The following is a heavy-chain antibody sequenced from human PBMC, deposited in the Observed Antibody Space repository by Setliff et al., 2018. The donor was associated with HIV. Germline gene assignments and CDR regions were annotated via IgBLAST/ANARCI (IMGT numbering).Heavy chain of an antibody. D-gene: IGHD3-9*01. J-gene: IGHJ3*02. CDR3: ARGIGFTRRYDAFDI. V-gene: IGHV5-51*01. CDR2: IYPGDSDV. CDR1: GYSFTSHW. Sequence: LGESLTISCQGSGYSFTSHWIVWVPQKPGKGLEWMGIIYPGDSDVRFSPSFRGQVTISTNKSISTVSLQWNTLKASDTAMYFCARGIGFTRRYDAFDIWGQGTMVTVSS.